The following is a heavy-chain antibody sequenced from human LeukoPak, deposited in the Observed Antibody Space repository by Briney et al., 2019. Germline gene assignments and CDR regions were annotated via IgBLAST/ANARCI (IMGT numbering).Heavy chain of an antibody. CDR3: ASQVTIFGVVITPHYYYMDV. J-gene: IGHJ6*03. CDR2: IIPIFGTA. V-gene: IGHV1-69*01. Sequence: ASVKVSCKASGGTFSSYAISWVRQAPGQGLEWMGGIIPIFGTANYAQKFQGRVTITADESTSTAYMELSSLRSEGTAVYYCASQVTIFGVVITPHYYYMDVWGKGTTVTVSS. D-gene: IGHD3-3*01. CDR1: GGTFSSYA.